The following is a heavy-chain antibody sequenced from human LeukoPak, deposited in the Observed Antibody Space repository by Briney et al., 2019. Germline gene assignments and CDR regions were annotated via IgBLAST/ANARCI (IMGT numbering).Heavy chain of an antibody. CDR3: ARGTLEHCSGASCYPLDS. Sequence: PGGSLRLSCAASGFTFSNAWMSWVRQAPGKGLEWVGRIKSKSDGGTTDYDAPVKGRFTVSRDDSKNTLYLRMNSLNTDDTAVYYCARGTLEHCSGASCYPLDSWGQGTLVTVSS. CDR1: GFTFSNAW. CDR2: IKSKSDGGTT. D-gene: IGHD2-15*01. J-gene: IGHJ5*01. V-gene: IGHV3-15*01.